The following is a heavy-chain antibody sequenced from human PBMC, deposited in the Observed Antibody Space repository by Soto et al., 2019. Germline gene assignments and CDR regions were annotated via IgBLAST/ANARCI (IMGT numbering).Heavy chain of an antibody. V-gene: IGHV1-69*15. CDR2: IIPIFGRT. CDR3: AKDGGREGYFGNSFDP. D-gene: IGHD2-15*01. CDR1: GGTFSNYA. Sequence: QVQLVQSGAELKKPGSSVKVSCKASGGTFSNYAITWVRQAPGQGLEWLGRIIPIFGRTDYAQKFQGRVTITADESTTTAHMELSSLRSDDTTVYYCAKDGGREGYFGNSFDPWGQGTLVTASS. J-gene: IGHJ5*02.